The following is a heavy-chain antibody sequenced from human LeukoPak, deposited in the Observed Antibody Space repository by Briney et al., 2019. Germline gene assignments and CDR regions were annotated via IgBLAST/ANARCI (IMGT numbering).Heavy chain of an antibody. Sequence: ASVTVSFTVSGYTLTELSMHWVRQAPGKGLEWMGGFDPEDGETIYAQKFQGRVTITEDTSTDTAYMELSSLRSEDTAVYYCATVGTPPIAAAGIGYYYYGMNVWGQGTTVTVSS. J-gene: IGHJ6*02. CDR1: GYTLTELS. CDR3: ATVGTPPIAAAGIGYYYYGMNV. D-gene: IGHD6-13*01. V-gene: IGHV1-24*01. CDR2: FDPEDGET.